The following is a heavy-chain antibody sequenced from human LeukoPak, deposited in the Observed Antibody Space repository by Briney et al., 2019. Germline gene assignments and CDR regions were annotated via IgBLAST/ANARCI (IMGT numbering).Heavy chain of an antibody. CDR2: IIPIFGTA. V-gene: IGHV1-69*05. Sequence: ASVKVSCKASGGTFSSYAISWVRQAPGQGLEWMGGIIPIFGTANYAQKFQGRVTITTDESTSTAYMELSSLRSEDTAVYYCARDSEMGRWLQLAADWGQGTLVTVSS. CDR1: GGTFSSYA. J-gene: IGHJ4*02. D-gene: IGHD5-24*01. CDR3: ARDSEMGRWLQLAAD.